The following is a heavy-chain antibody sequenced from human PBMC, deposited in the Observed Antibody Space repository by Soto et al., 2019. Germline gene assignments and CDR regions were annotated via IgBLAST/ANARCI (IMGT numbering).Heavy chain of an antibody. J-gene: IGHJ4*02. CDR2: IYHSGST. D-gene: IGHD2-15*01. V-gene: IGHV4-4*02. CDR1: GGSISSSNW. CDR3: ARRTPIVVVVAATEGFDY. Sequence: QVQLQESGPGLVKPSGTLSLTCAVSGGSISSSNWWSWVRQPPGKGLEWIGEIYHSGSTNYNPSRKTRVTISVDKSKSQFSLKLSSVTAADTAVYYCARRTPIVVVVAATEGFDYWGQGTLVTVSS.